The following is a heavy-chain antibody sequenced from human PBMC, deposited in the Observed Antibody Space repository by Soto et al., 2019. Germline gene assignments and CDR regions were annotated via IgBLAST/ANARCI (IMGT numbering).Heavy chain of an antibody. CDR2: IVPKFGTT. Sequence: SVKVSCKPSGGTFSTHVIGWVRQALGQGLEWMGGIVPKFGTTNYTHKFKGRVKITADESTSTAYMEVSSLTSEDTAVYYCVRGGSDNSGWYIWFDPWGQGTLVTVSS. J-gene: IGHJ5*02. CDR3: VRGGSDNSGWYIWFDP. V-gene: IGHV1-69*13. CDR1: GGTFSTHV. D-gene: IGHD6-19*01.